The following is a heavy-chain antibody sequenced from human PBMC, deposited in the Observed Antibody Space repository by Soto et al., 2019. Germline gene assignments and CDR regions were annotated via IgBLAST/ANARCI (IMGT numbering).Heavy chain of an antibody. Sequence: SDTLSLTCSVSGGSINSYWGSWIRQPAGKGLEWIGRVYSSGTTDYNPSLNSRATLSVDTSKNQFSLKLSSVTAADTAVYYCARERNGGSGYNWFDPWGQGTLVTVSS. CDR2: VYSSGTT. J-gene: IGHJ5*02. CDR3: ARERNGGSGYNWFDP. D-gene: IGHD2-15*01. V-gene: IGHV4-4*07. CDR1: GGSINSYW.